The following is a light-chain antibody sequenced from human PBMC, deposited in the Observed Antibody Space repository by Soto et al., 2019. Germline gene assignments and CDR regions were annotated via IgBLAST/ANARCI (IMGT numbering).Light chain of an antibody. J-gene: IGKJ1*01. V-gene: IGKV4-1*01. CDR1: QIFLYSSNNKNY. Sequence: IVMTQSPDSLAVSVGYSATINCNSSQIFLYSSNNKNYLAWYQQKPGQPPKLLIYWASTRESGVPDRFSGSGSGTDFTLTISSLQAEDVAVYYCQQYYSTPWTFGQGTKVDI. CDR3: QQYYSTPWT. CDR2: WAS.